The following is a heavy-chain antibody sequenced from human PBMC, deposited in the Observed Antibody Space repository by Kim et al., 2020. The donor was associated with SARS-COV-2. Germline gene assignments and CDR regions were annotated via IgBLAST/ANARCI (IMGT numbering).Heavy chain of an antibody. V-gene: IGHV4-34*01. J-gene: IGHJ4*02. CDR1: GGSFSGYY. Sequence: SETLSLTCAVYGGSFSGYYWSWIRQPPGKGLEWIGEINHSGSTNYNPSLKNRVTISLNTSKNQFSLKLSSVTAADTAVYYCARVPRLLWVRERYFDYGGQGTLLTVSS. CDR3: ARVPRLLWVRERYFDY. CDR2: INHSGST. D-gene: IGHD3-10*01.